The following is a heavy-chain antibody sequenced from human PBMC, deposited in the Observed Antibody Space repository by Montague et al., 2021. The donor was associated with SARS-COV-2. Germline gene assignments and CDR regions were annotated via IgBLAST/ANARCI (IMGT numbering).Heavy chain of an antibody. V-gene: IGHV4-34*01. J-gene: IGHJ6*03. CDR1: GSSFSGYY. CDR2: INHGGST. D-gene: IGHD3-10*01. CDR3: ARLRDGVVPSPILGVGPFYSYYYMDV. Sequence: SETLSLTCAVHGSSFSGYYWNWIRQSPGKGLEWIGEINHGGSTKFSPSLKGRLTISTDTSKNQFSLKLTSVAAADTGVYYCARLRDGVVPSPILGVGPFYSYYYMDVWGRGTPVTVSS.